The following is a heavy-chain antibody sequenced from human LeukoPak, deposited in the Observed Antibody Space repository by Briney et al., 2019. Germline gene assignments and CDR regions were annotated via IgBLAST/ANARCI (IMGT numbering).Heavy chain of an antibody. CDR3: AKDNYYGSSAVIDY. D-gene: IGHD3-22*01. CDR1: GVTLSSYA. Sequence: GGSLRLSCTASGVTLSSYAMSWARQAPGKGLEWVAALSHDGNNEFYADSVKGRFTISRDNSKSTLYLQMNSLRAGDTATFYCAKDNYYGSSAVIDYWGQGALVTVSS. V-gene: IGHV3-30*04. CDR2: LSHDGNNE. J-gene: IGHJ4*02.